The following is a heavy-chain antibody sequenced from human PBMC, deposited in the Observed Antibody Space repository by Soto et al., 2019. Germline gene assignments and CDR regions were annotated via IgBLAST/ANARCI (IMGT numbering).Heavy chain of an antibody. J-gene: IGHJ6*02. CDR1: GGSISSYY. V-gene: IGHV4-59*01. D-gene: IGHD3-16*01. CDR3: ARWAYDYVWGRTPKGYYYGMDV. CDR2: IYYSGST. Sequence: KTSETLSLTCTVSGGSISSYYWSWIRQPPGKGLEWIGYIYYSGSTNYNPPLKSRVTISVDTSKNQFSLKLSSVTAADTAVYYCARWAYDYVWGRTPKGYYYGMDVWGQGTTVTVSS.